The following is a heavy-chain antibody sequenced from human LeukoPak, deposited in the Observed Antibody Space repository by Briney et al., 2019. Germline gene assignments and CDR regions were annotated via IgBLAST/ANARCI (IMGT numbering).Heavy chain of an antibody. Sequence: GGSLRLSRAASGFTFDDYGMSWVRQAPGKGLEWVAIISYDGSNEYYADSVKGRFTISRDNSKNTLYLQMNSLRAEDTAVYYCAELGITMIGGVWGKGTTVTISS. CDR1: GFTFDDYG. V-gene: IGHV3-30*18. J-gene: IGHJ6*04. CDR2: ISYDGSNE. CDR3: AELGITMIGGV. D-gene: IGHD3-10*02.